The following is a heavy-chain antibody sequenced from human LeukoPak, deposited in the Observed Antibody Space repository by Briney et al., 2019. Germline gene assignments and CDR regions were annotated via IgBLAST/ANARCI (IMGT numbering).Heavy chain of an antibody. CDR3: ANRDRDV. Sequence: GGSLRLSCAASGFTIGSYDLAWVRQAPGKGLEWVSGFSGSDGSTHYGDSVKGRFTISRDKSKNTLYLQMNGLRAEDTAVYYCANRDRDVWGQGTTVTVSS. CDR1: GFTIGSYD. V-gene: IGHV3-23*01. J-gene: IGHJ6*02. CDR2: FSGSDGST.